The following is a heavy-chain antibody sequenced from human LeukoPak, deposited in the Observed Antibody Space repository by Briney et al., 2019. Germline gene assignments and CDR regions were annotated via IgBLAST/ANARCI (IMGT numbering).Heavy chain of an antibody. J-gene: IGHJ3*02. V-gene: IGHV3-23*01. Sequence: GGSLRLSCAASGFTFSSYAMSWVRQAPGNGLEWVSAISGTGGSTYYADSVKGRFTIPRDNSKNTMYLQMNSLRAEDTAVYYCAKDGRVWAFDIWGQGTMVTVSS. CDR1: GFTFSSYA. CDR3: AKDGRVWAFDI. CDR2: ISGTGGST. D-gene: IGHD2-15*01.